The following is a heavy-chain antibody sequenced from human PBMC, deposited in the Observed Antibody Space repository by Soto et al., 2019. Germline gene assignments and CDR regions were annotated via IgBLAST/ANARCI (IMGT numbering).Heavy chain of an antibody. CDR2: IWDDGSYK. D-gene: IGHD1-26*01. V-gene: IGHV3-33*01. J-gene: IGHJ4*02. CDR1: GFTFSTYG. CDR3: AGAPYRGSYGYFDY. Sequence: QVQLVESGGGVVQPGRSLRLSCAASGFTFSTYGMHWVRQAPGKGLEWVAVIWDDGSYKYYADSVKGRFTISRDNSKNTLYRDMNSLRVEDTAVYYCAGAPYRGSYGYFDYWGQGNLVTVSS.